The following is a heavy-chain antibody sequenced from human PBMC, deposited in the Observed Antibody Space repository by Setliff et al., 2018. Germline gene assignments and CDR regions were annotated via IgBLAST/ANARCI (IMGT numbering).Heavy chain of an antibody. J-gene: IGHJ4*02. D-gene: IGHD3-22*01. CDR1: GDSISTNSYY. CDR3: ARRDSTSYYGYSFDF. Sequence: PSETLSLTCTVSGDSISTNSYYWGWIRQPPGKGLEWIGSISSSGSTYYNPPLKRQVTISVDTSRNQFSLKLNSVTAADTAVYYCARRDSTSYYGYSFDFWGRGTLVTVSS. CDR2: ISSSGST. V-gene: IGHV4-39*01.